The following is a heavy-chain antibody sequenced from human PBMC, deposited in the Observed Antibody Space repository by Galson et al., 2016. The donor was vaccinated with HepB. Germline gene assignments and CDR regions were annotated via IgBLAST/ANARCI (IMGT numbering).Heavy chain of an antibody. D-gene: IGHD2-8*02. CDR1: GFTFSSYA. CDR2: ISSNGGST. J-gene: IGHJ4*02. Sequence: SLRLSCAASGFTFSSYAMHWVRQAPGKGLEYVSAISSNGGSTYYADSVKGRFTISRDNSKNTLYLQMSSLSAEDTAVYYCVKGVSNVPYAGGADYWGQGTLVTVSS. CDR3: VKGVSNVPYAGGADY. V-gene: IGHV3-64D*06.